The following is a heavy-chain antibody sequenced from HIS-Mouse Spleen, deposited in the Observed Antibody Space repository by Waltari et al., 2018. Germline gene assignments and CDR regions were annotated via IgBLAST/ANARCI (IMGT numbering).Heavy chain of an antibody. CDR2: INHSGTT. D-gene: IGHD6-6*01. Sequence: QVQLQQWGAGLLKPSETLSLTCAVYGGSFSGYYWSWIRQPTGKGLEWIGEINHSGTTNDNPSLTSLFTQSVEPSKTPFSLKLSSLTAADTAVYYCARGLAARFDYWGQGTLVTVSS. CDR1: GGSFSGYY. CDR3: ARGLAARFDY. V-gene: IGHV4-34*01. J-gene: IGHJ4*02.